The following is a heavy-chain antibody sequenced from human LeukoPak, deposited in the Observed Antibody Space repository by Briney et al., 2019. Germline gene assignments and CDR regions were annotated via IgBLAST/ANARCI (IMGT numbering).Heavy chain of an antibody. Sequence: SETLSLTCAVSGGSISSGGYYWSWIRQHPGKGLEWIGYIYYSGCTYYNPSLKSRVTITVDTSKNQFSLKLSSVTAADTAVYYCARLDDSSGYYSSWGQGTLVTVSS. D-gene: IGHD3-22*01. CDR2: IYYSGCT. J-gene: IGHJ5*02. CDR1: GGSISSGGYY. V-gene: IGHV4-31*11. CDR3: ARLDDSSGYYSS.